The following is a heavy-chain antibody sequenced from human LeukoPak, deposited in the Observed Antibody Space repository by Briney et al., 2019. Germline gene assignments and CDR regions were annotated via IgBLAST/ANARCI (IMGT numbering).Heavy chain of an antibody. J-gene: IGHJ4*02. V-gene: IGHV1-69*05. CDR3: ARVVVVPAAQFDY. Sequence: ASVKVSCKASGGTFSSYAISWVRQAPGQGLEWMGGIIPIFGTANYAQKFQGRVTITTDESTSTAYMELSSLRSEDTAVYYCARVVVVPAAQFDYWGQGTLVTVSS. CDR1: GGTFSSYA. D-gene: IGHD2-2*01. CDR2: IIPIFGTA.